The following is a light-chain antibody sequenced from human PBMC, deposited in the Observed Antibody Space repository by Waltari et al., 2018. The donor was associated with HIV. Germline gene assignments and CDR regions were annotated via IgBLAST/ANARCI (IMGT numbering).Light chain of an antibody. Sequence: EIVMTQSPAPLSLSSGDRATLSFRASHSVRSNLAWYQHKVGQAPRLLIYGASTRATGVPARFSGSGSGTEFTLTISSLQSEDFAVYYCQQYNNWPPRVTFGGGTTVEI. V-gene: IGKV3-15*01. CDR3: QQYNNWPPRVT. CDR1: HSVRSN. CDR2: GAS. J-gene: IGKJ4*01.